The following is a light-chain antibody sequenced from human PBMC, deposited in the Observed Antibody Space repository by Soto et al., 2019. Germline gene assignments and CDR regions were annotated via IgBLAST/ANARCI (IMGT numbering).Light chain of an antibody. CDR3: QAYDYSLTAFV. V-gene: IGLV1-40*01. J-gene: IGLJ3*02. CDR1: NSNLGAGYD. CDR2: GNR. Sequence: QSVLTQPPSVSRAPGQRVTISCTGNNSNLGAGYDVHWYQQLPGAAPKLVVFGNRNRPSGVPERFSGSKSGTSASLAITGLQAEDEADYYCQAYDYSLTAFVFGGGTKLTVL.